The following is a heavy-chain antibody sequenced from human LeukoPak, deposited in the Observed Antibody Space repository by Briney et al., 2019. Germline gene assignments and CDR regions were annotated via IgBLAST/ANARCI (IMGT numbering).Heavy chain of an antibody. CDR1: GSTFSPYT. J-gene: IGHJ3*02. CDR2: ISHSSSAI. V-gene: IGHV3-48*01. Sequence: GASLRLSCAAAGSTFSPYTFKWVRQAPGKGLEWLSYISHSSSAIYYADSVKGRFTISRDNARESLYLQINSLSPDDTGVYYCARDRLSGSSEAFDIWGQGTMVTVSS. CDR3: ARDRLSGSSEAFDI. D-gene: IGHD1-26*01.